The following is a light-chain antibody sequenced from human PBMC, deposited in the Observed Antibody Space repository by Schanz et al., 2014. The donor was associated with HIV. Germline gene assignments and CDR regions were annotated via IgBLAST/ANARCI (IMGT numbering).Light chain of an antibody. V-gene: IGLV1-40*01. CDR2: GNN. J-gene: IGLJ1*01. Sequence: QSVLTQPPSVSGAPGQRVTISCTGSSSNIGAGYDVHWYQQFPGTAPKLLISGNNNRPSGVPDRFSGSKSGTSASLAITGLQAEDEADYYCQSYDNSLTAYVFGAGTKLTVL. CDR1: SSNIGAGYD. CDR3: QSYDNSLTAYV.